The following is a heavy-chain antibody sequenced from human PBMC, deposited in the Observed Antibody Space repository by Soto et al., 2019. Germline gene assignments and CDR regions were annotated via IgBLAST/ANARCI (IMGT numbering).Heavy chain of an antibody. CDR2: ISGSGGST. CDR1: GFTVSSYA. CDR3: AKYRGYGYRNWFDP. J-gene: IGHJ5*02. Sequence: VSLSLSCAASGFTVSSYAMSWVRQAPGKGLEWVSAISGSGGSTYYADSVKGRFTISRDNSKNTLYLQMNSLRAEDTAVYYCAKYRGYGYRNWFDPWGQGTLVTVSS. D-gene: IGHD5-18*01. V-gene: IGHV3-23*01.